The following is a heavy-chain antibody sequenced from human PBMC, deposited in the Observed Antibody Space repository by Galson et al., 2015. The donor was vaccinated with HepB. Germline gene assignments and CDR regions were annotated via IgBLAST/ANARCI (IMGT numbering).Heavy chain of an antibody. CDR3: ARGAVYDFWSGYHE. V-gene: IGHV1-18*01. J-gene: IGHJ1*01. CDR1: DYTFTSYG. D-gene: IGHD3-3*01. Sequence: SVKVSCKASDYTFTSYGISWVRQAPGQGLQWMGWISAYNGNTKYAQELQGRVTMTTDKPTSTAYMELRSLRYDDTAVYYCARGAVYDFWSGYHEWGQGTLVIVSS. CDR2: ISAYNGNT.